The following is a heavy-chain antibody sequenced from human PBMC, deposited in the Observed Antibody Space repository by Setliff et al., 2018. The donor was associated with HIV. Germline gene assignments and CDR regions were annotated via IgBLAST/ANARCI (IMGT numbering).Heavy chain of an antibody. CDR3: ARGGSRGLDY. Sequence: SETLSLTCSVSSDSITTYYWTWIRQHVGKGLEWIGRISTSGSTNYNPSLKSRVTMSFDRSKNQFSLKLTSMTAADTAVYYCARGGSRGLDYWGQGTPVTVSS. CDR1: SDSITTYY. J-gene: IGHJ4*02. V-gene: IGHV4-4*07. D-gene: IGHD3-16*01. CDR2: ISTSGST.